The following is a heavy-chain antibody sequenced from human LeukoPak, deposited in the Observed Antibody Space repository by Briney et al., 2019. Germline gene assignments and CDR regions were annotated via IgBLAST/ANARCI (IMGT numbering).Heavy chain of an antibody. CDR2: IYYSGST. CDR3: AGSRDGYNYV. J-gene: IGHJ4*02. CDR1: GGSINSYY. V-gene: IGHV4-59*01. D-gene: IGHD5-24*01. Sequence: SETLSLTCTVSGGSINSYYWSWIRQPPGKGLEWIGYIYYSGSTNYNPSLKSRVTISVDTSKNQFSLKLSSVTAADTAVYYCAGSRDGYNYVWGQGTLVTVSS.